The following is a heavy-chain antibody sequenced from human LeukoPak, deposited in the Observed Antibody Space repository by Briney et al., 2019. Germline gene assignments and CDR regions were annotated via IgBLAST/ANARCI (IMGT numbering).Heavy chain of an antibody. D-gene: IGHD5-24*01. V-gene: IGHV1-69*04. CDR2: MIPILGIA. CDR3: ATYSSRDGYNYRLDY. J-gene: IGHJ4*02. CDR1: GGTFSSYA. Sequence: ASVKVSCKTSGGTFSSYAISWVRQAPGQGLEWMGRMIPILGIANYAQKFQGRVTITADKSTSTAYMELSSLRSEDTAVYYCATYSSRDGYNYRLDYWGQGTLVTVSS.